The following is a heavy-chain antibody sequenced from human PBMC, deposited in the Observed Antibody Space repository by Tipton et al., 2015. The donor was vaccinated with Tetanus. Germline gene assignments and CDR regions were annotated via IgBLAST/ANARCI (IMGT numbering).Heavy chain of an antibody. D-gene: IGHD2-21*02. Sequence: TLSLTCTVSGGSISSSSYYWGWIRQPPGKGLEWIGSIYYSGSTYYTPSLKSRVTISVDTSKNQFSLKLSSVTAADTAVYYCARLLAYCGGDCSTDYWGQGTLVTVSS. V-gene: IGHV4-39*01. CDR3: ARLLAYCGGDCSTDY. CDR2: IYYSGST. CDR1: GGSISSSSYY. J-gene: IGHJ4*02.